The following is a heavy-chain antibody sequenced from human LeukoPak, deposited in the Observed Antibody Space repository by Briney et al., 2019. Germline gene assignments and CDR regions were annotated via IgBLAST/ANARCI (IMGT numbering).Heavy chain of an antibody. Sequence: SETLSLTCTVSGGSISSSSYYWGWIRQPPGKGLEWIGSIYYSGSTYYNPSLKSRVTISVDTSKNQFSLKLSSVTAADTAVYYCARNEDIVVAGTWGQGTLVTVSS. CDR1: GGSISSSSYY. D-gene: IGHD1-14*01. CDR3: ARNEDIVVAGT. V-gene: IGHV4-39*01. J-gene: IGHJ5*02. CDR2: IYYSGST.